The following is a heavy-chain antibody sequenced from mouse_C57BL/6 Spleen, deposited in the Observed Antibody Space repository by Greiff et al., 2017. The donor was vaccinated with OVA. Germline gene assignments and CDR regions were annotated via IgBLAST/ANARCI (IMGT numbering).Heavy chain of an antibody. V-gene: IGHV3-8*01. CDR3: ARYISYGSSYWYFDV. Sequence: DVQLQESGPGLAKPSQPLSLTCSVTGYSITSDYWNWIRKFPGNKLEYMGYISYSGSTYYNPSLNSRISITRDTSKNQYYLQLNSVTTEDTATYYCARYISYGSSYWYFDVWGTGTTVTVSS. CDR1: GYSITSDY. J-gene: IGHJ1*03. CDR2: ISYSGST. D-gene: IGHD1-1*01.